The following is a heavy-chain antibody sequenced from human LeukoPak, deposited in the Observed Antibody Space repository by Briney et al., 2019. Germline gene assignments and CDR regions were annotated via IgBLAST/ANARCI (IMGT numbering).Heavy chain of an antibody. CDR2: ISSSSSYI. D-gene: IGHD5-18*01. CDR3: ARETFLHSYGYLYYFDY. V-gene: IGHV3-21*01. Sequence: GGSLRLSCAASGFTFSSYSMNWVRQAPGKGLEWVSSISSSSSYIYYADSVKGRFTISRDNAKNSLYLQMNSLRAEDTAVYYCARETFLHSYGYLYYFDYWGQGTLVTVSS. J-gene: IGHJ4*02. CDR1: GFTFSSYS.